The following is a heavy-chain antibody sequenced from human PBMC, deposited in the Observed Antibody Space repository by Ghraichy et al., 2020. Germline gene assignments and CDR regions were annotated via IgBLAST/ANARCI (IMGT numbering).Heavy chain of an antibody. CDR3: SRLIDF. Sequence: SETLSLTCTVSGGSISGSGFYWGWLRQPPGKGLEYIGATYYSGHTYYTSSLKSRATISVDTSKNQFSLRLSSVTAADTAVYYCSRLIDFWGQGTLVTVSS. CDR1: GGSISGSGFY. CDR2: TYYSGHT. J-gene: IGHJ4*02. V-gene: IGHV4-39*01.